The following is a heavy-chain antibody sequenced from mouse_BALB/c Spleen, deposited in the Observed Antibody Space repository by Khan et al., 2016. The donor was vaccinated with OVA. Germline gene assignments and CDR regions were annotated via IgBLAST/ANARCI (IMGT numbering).Heavy chain of an antibody. CDR1: GYTFTSYY. Sequence: QVQLKQSGAELVKPGASVKLSCKASGYTFTSYYMYWVKQRPGQGLEWIGDINPSNGDTYFNEKFKNKATLTVDKSSSTTYMQLSSLTSEDSAVYYCTRGGYGGFASWGQGTLVTVSA. V-gene: IGHV1-53*01. CDR2: INPSNGDT. CDR3: TRGGYGGFAS. J-gene: IGHJ3*01. D-gene: IGHD2-2*01.